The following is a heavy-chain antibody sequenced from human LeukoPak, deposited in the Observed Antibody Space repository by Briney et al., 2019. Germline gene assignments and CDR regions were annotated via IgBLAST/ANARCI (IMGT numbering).Heavy chain of an antibody. CDR2: ISAYNGNT. V-gene: IGHV1-18*01. D-gene: IGHD6-19*01. J-gene: IGHJ3*02. CDR1: GYTFTSYG. Sequence: GASAKVSCKASGYTFTSYGISWVRQAPGQGLEWMGWISAYNGNTNYAQKLQGRVTMTTDTSTSTAYMELRSLRSDDTAVYYCARFGLGKHIEVAGIPFDIWGQGTMVTVSS. CDR3: ARFGLGKHIEVAGIPFDI.